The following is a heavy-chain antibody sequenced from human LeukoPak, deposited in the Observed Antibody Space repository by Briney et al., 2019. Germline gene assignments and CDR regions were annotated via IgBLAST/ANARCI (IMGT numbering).Heavy chain of an antibody. J-gene: IGHJ4*02. Sequence: SETLSLTCTVSGGSISSSYWWSWVRQPPGKGLEWIGEIHHSGSTNYNPSLKSRLTISVDNSKNQFSLKLTSVTAADTAVYYCASKTTGTAGTFDYWGQGTLVTVSS. CDR3: ASKTTGTAGTFDY. V-gene: IGHV4-4*02. CDR2: IHHSGST. D-gene: IGHD1-1*01. CDR1: GGSISSSYW.